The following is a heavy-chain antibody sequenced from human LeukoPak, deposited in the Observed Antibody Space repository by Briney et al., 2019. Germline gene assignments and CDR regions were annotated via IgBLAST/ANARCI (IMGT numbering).Heavy chain of an antibody. CDR3: AKDMGVAGTMGALDI. CDR1: GFTFDDYA. D-gene: IGHD6-19*01. CDR2: ISWNSDSI. Sequence: TGGSLRLSCAASGFTFDDYAMHWVRQAPGKGLEWVSGISWNSDSIGYADSVKGRFTISRDNAKNSLYLQMNSLRAEDMALYYCAKDMGVAGTMGALDIWGQGTMVTVSS. V-gene: IGHV3-9*03. J-gene: IGHJ3*02.